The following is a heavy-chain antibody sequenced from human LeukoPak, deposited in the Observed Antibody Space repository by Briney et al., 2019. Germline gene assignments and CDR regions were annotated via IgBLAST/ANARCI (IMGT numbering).Heavy chain of an antibody. V-gene: IGHV4-39*07. J-gene: IGHJ6*03. D-gene: IGHD3-22*01. CDR1: GGPISSSSYY. Sequence: SETLSLTCTVSGGPISSSSYYWGWIRQPPGKGLEWIGSIYYSGDTYYNPSLKSRVTISVDTSKNQFSLKLSSVTAADTAVYYCARGFDSRARWIYYYYMDVWGKGTTVTISS. CDR2: IYYSGDT. CDR3: ARGFDSRARWIYYYYMDV.